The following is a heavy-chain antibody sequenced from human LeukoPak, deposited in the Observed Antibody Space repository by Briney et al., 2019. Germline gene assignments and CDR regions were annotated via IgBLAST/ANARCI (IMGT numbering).Heavy chain of an antibody. D-gene: IGHD1-26*01. Sequence: GGSLRLSCAASGFTFSSYGMHWVRQAPGKGLEWVAVIWYDGSNKYYADSAKGRFTISRDNSKNTLYLQMNSLRAEDTAVYYCAREFQSGSCDYWGQGTLVTVSS. J-gene: IGHJ4*02. CDR2: IWYDGSNK. CDR3: AREFQSGSCDY. CDR1: GFTFSSYG. V-gene: IGHV3-33*01.